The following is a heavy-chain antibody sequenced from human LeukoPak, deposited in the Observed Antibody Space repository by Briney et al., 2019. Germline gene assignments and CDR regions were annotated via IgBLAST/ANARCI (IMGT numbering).Heavy chain of an antibody. CDR3: ARKRSLRWYFDL. Sequence: SETLSLTCAVYGGSFSGYYWSWIRQPPGKGLGWIGEINHSGSTNYNPSLKSRVTISVDTSKNQFSLKLSSVTAADTAVYYCARKRSLRWYFDLWGRGTLVTVSS. J-gene: IGHJ2*01. V-gene: IGHV4-34*01. D-gene: IGHD3-16*02. CDR1: GGSFSGYY. CDR2: INHSGST.